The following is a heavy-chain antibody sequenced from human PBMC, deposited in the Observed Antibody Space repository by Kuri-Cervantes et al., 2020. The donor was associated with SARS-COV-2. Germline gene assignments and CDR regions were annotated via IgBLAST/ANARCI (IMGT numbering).Heavy chain of an antibody. D-gene: IGHD4-23*01. Sequence: GSLRLSCAVSGYSIINSYYWGWIRQPPGKGLEWIGTIYYSGTTYYNPSLKSRVTISVDRSKNQFSLKLSSVTAADTAVYYCARVGPRYGGNVGNWFDPWGQGTLVTVSS. CDR2: IYYSGTT. CDR1: GYSIINSYY. CDR3: ARVGPRYGGNVGNWFDP. J-gene: IGHJ5*02. V-gene: IGHV4-38-2*01.